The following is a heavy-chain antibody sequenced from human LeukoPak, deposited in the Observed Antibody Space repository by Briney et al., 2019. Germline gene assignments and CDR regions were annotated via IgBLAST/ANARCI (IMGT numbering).Heavy chain of an antibody. CDR2: ISGSGGST. Sequence: PGGSLRLSCAASGFTFSSYAMSWVRQAPGKGLEWVSAISGSGGSTYYADSAKGRFTISRDNSKNTLYLQMNSLRAEDTAVYCCARSANPCSGGSCYWYYFDYWGQGTLVTVSS. V-gene: IGHV3-23*01. J-gene: IGHJ4*02. CDR1: GFTFSSYA. CDR3: ARSANPCSGGSCYWYYFDY. D-gene: IGHD2-15*01.